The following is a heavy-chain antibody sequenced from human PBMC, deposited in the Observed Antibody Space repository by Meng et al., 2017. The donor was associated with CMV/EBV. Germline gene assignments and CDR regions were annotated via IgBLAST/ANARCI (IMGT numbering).Heavy chain of an antibody. V-gene: IGHV4-61*01. CDR3: ARGGLFWSGYYPYYYYGMDV. Sequence: SETLSLTCTVSGGSVSSGSSYWSWIRQPPGKGLEWIGYIYYSGSTNYNPSLKSRVTISVDTSKNQFSLKLSSVTAADTAVYYCARGGLFWSGYYPYYYYGMDVWGQGTTVTVSS. CDR1: GGSVSSGSSY. J-gene: IGHJ6*02. D-gene: IGHD3-3*01. CDR2: IYYSGST.